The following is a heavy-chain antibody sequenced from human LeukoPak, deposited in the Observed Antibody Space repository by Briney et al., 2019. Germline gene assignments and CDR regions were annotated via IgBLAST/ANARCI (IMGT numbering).Heavy chain of an antibody. J-gene: IGHJ3*02. CDR2: ISSSSSYI. D-gene: IGHD5/OR15-5a*01. Sequence: GGSLRLSCAASGFTFSSYSMNWVRQAPGKGLEWVSSISSSSSYIYYADSVKGRLTISRDNAKNSLYLQMNSLRAEDTAVYYCARDFPVSKVAFDIWGQGTMVTVSS. V-gene: IGHV3-21*01. CDR3: ARDFPVSKVAFDI. CDR1: GFTFSSYS.